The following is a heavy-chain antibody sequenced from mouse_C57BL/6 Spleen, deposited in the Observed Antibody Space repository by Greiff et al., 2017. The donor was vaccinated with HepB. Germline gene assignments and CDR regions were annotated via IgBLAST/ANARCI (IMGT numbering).Heavy chain of an antibody. CDR3: AREGNYV. V-gene: IGHV3-6*01. CDR2: ISYDGSN. D-gene: IGHD2-1*01. CDR1: GYSITSGYY. J-gene: IGHJ3*01. Sequence: EVHLVESGPGLVKPSQSLSLTCSVTGYSITSGYYWNWIRQFPGNILEWMGYISYDGSNNYNPSLKNRISITRDTSKNQFFLKLNSVTTEDTATYYCAREGNYVWGQGTLVTVSA.